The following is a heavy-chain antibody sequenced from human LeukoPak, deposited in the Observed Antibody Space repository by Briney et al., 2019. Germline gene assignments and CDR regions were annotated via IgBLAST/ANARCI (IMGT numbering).Heavy chain of an antibody. CDR1: GFTFSTYW. D-gene: IGHD5-24*01. J-gene: IGHJ4*02. CDR2: ISGSGSGGST. V-gene: IGHV3-23*01. CDR3: AKSGYNRFDY. Sequence: GGSLRLSCAASGFTFSTYWMNWFRQTPGKGLEWVSSISGSGSGGSTYYADSVKGRFTISRDNSKNTLYLQMNSLRAEDTAVYYCAKSGYNRFDYWGQGTLVTVSS.